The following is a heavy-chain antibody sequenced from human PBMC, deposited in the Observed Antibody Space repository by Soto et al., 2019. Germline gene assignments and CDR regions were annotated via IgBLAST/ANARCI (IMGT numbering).Heavy chain of an antibody. Sequence: SVKVSCKASGGTFSSYAISWVRQAPGQGLEWMGGIIPIFGTANYAQKFQGRVTITADESTSTAYMELSSLRSEDTAVYYCARQLRIAVAPLVYGMDVWGQGTTVTVSS. V-gene: IGHV1-69*13. D-gene: IGHD6-19*01. CDR1: GGTFSSYA. CDR2: IIPIFGTA. CDR3: ARQLRIAVAPLVYGMDV. J-gene: IGHJ6*02.